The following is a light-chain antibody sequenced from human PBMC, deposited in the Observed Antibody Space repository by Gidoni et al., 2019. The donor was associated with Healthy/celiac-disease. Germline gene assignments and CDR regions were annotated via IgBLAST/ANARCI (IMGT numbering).Light chain of an antibody. J-gene: IGKJ1*01. CDR1: HGISNY. CDR2: AAS. Sequence: DIQMTQSPSSLSASVGDRVTIPCRASHGISNYLAWYQKKPGKVHKLLIYAASTLQSGVQSRFSGIGSGTDFTLTISSLQPEDVATYYCQKYNSAPRTFGQGTKVEIK. CDR3: QKYNSAPRT. V-gene: IGKV1-27*01.